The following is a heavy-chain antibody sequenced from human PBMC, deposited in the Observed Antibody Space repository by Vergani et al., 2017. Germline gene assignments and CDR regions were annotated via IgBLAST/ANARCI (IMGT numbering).Heavy chain of an antibody. CDR1: GGSISSYY. Sequence: QVQLQESGPGLVKPSETLSLTCTVSGGSISSYYWSWIRQPPGKGLEWIGYIYYSGSTNYNPSLKSRVTISVDTSKNQFSLKLSSVTAADTAVYYCARGIYGDYVPYYGMDVWSQWTTVTVSS. CDR2: IYYSGST. CDR3: ARGIYGDYVPYYGMDV. V-gene: IGHV4-59*01. D-gene: IGHD4-17*01. J-gene: IGHJ6*02.